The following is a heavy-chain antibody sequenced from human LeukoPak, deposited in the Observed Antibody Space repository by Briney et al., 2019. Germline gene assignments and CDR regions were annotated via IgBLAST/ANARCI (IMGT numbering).Heavy chain of an antibody. D-gene: IGHD5/OR15-5a*01. CDR1: GGSMSSYY. CDR2: IYNSGST. CDR3: AVNSTKHAFDI. J-gene: IGHJ3*02. V-gene: IGHV4-59*08. Sequence: PSETLSLTCIVSGGSMSSYYWSWIRQPPGKGLEWIGNIYNSGSTNYNPSLKRRVTMSEDTAKNHFSLKLSSVTAADTAVYYCAVNSTKHAFDIRGQGTMVTVSS.